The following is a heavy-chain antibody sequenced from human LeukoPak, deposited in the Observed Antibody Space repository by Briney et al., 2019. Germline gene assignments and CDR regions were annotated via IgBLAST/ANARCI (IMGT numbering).Heavy chain of an antibody. CDR3: AKDLHGGYSSDY. Sequence: GGSLRLSSAASGFTFNNFGMHWVRQAPGKGLEWVAFMGYEGIHKYYADSVKGRSTISKDNSKATLYLQMNSLRPEDTAVYYCAKDLHGGYSSDYWGQGTLVTVSS. CDR1: GFTFNNFG. J-gene: IGHJ4*02. D-gene: IGHD4-23*01. CDR2: MGYEGIHK. V-gene: IGHV3-30*02.